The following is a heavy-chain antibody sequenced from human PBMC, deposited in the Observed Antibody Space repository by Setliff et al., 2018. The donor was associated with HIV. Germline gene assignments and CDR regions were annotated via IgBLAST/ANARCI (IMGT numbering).Heavy chain of an antibody. CDR2: ISGSGGST. CDR1: GFTFSSYA. V-gene: IGHV3-23*01. CDR3: ARDALAIYGTTGEKDY. D-gene: IGHD3-9*01. J-gene: IGHJ4*02. Sequence: LRLSCAASGFTFSSYAMSWVRQAPGKGLEWVSAISGSGGSTYYADSVKGRFTISRDNSKNTLYLQTNSLRAEDTAVYYCARDALAIYGTTGEKDYWGQGTLVTVSS.